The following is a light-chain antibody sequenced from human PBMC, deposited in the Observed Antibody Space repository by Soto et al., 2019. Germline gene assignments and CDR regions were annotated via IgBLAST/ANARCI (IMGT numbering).Light chain of an antibody. J-gene: IGKJ2*02. V-gene: IGKV2-28*01. CDR2: LGS. Sequence: DIVMTQSPLSLPVTPGEPASISCRSGQSLLHTNGYTYLDWYLQKPGQSPQLLIYLGSTRASGVPDRFSGSGSGTDFTLKISRVEAEDVGVYYCMQALHTPWTFGQGTKLEIK. CDR1: QSLLHTNGYTY. CDR3: MQALHTPWT.